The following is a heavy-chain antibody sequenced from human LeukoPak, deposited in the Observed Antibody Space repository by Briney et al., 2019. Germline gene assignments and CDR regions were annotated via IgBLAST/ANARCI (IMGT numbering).Heavy chain of an antibody. Sequence: SETLSLTCTVSGDSISNYYWSWLRQPPGKGLEWIGYIYYSGSTNYNPSLKSRVTISVDTSKNQFSLKLSSVTAADTAVYYCARGSMVNYFDSSGYYNYWGQGALVTVSS. CDR1: GDSISNYY. V-gene: IGHV4-59*01. J-gene: IGHJ4*02. D-gene: IGHD3-22*01. CDR2: IYYSGST. CDR3: ARGSMVNYFDSSGYYNY.